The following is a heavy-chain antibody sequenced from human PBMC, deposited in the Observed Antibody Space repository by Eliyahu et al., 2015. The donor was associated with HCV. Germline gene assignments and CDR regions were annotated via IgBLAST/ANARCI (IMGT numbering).Heavy chain of an antibody. CDR3: ARPLTPQLEDFDY. V-gene: IGHV4-39*01. CDR2: MHYXGST. D-gene: IGHD5-24*01. CDR1: GGSISSSXYY. J-gene: IGHJ4*02. Sequence: QLQLQESGPGLVKASETLSLTCTVXGGSISSSXYYWGXIRQPPGTGLEWIGSMHYXGSTYYNPSLKSRVPISVDTSKNQFSLKLSSVTAADTAVYYCARPLTPQLEDFDYWGQGTLVTVSS.